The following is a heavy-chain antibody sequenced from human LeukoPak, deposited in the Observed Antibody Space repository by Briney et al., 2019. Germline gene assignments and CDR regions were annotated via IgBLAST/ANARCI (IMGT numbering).Heavy chain of an antibody. Sequence: ASVKVSCKASGYTFTGYYMHWVRQAPGQGLEWMGWINPNSGGTNYAQKFQGRVTMTRDTSISTAYMELSRLRSDDTAVYYCARDEGYCSSTSCYVGWFDPWGQGTLVTVSS. CDR1: GYTFTGYY. CDR2: INPNSGGT. CDR3: ARDEGYCSSTSCYVGWFDP. D-gene: IGHD2-2*01. J-gene: IGHJ5*02. V-gene: IGHV1-2*02.